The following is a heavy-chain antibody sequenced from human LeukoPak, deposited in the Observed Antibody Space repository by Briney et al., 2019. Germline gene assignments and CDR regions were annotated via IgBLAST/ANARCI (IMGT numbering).Heavy chain of an antibody. J-gene: IGHJ4*02. CDR3: AKDIGYTAMAYGADY. CDR1: GFTFDDYA. Sequence: PGGSLRLSCAASGFTFDDYAMRWVRHAPGKGLEWVSLISGDGGSTYYADSVKGRFTISRDNSKNSLYLQMNSLRTEDTALYYCAKDIGYTAMAYGADYWGQGTLVTVSS. V-gene: IGHV3-43*02. CDR2: ISGDGGST. D-gene: IGHD5-18*01.